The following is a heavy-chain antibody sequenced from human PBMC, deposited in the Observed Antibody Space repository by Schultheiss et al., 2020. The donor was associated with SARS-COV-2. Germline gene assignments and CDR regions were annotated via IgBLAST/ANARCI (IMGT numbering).Heavy chain of an antibody. J-gene: IGHJ2*01. CDR1: GGSFSGYY. CDR2: IYYSGST. V-gene: IGHV4-59*12. CDR3: ARVPYGYSSSWGWYFDL. D-gene: IGHD6-13*01. Sequence: SETLSLTCAVYGGSFSGYYWSWIRQHPGKGLEWIGYIYYSGSTNYNPSLKSRVTMSVDKSKNQFSLKLSSVTAADTAVYYCARVPYGYSSSWGWYFDLWGRGTLVTGSS.